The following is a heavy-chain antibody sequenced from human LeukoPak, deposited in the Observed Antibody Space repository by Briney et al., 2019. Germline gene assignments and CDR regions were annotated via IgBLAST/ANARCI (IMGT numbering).Heavy chain of an antibody. D-gene: IGHD4-11*01. Sequence: PSGTLSLTCSVSGGSITTYYWSWIRQPPGKGLEWIGNIYDTGSTNYNPSLRSRVTISVDTSKNQFSLKLSSVTAADTAVYYCARGSRSYDNSNYLNYWGQGSLVTVSS. CDR3: ARGSRSYDNSNYLNY. V-gene: IGHV4-59*01. CDR1: GGSITTYY. CDR2: IYDTGST. J-gene: IGHJ4*02.